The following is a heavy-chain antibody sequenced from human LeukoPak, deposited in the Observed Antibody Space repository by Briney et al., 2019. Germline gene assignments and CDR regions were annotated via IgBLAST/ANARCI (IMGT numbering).Heavy chain of an antibody. V-gene: IGHV1-2*02. Sequence: ASVKVSCKASGYTFTGYYMHWVRQAPGQGLEWMGWINPNSGGTNYAQKFQGRVTMTRDTSISTAYMELSRLRSDDTAAYYCARYCSGGSCYSFGLNYWGQGTLVTVSS. CDR2: INPNSGGT. CDR1: GYTFTGYY. J-gene: IGHJ4*02. CDR3: ARYCSGGSCYSFGLNY. D-gene: IGHD2-15*01.